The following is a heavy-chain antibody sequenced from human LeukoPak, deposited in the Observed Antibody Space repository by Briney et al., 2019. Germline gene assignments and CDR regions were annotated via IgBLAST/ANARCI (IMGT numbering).Heavy chain of an antibody. V-gene: IGHV4-34*01. J-gene: IGHJ3*02. Sequence: SETLSLTCAVSGGPFSGYYWTWIRHPPGKGLEWIGEIHHSGNTNYNPSLNDRATMSLNTSNNQVYLTLISVTAADTAVYYCARGPFCSGGACRDDAFDIWGQGTMVTVSS. CDR3: ARGPFCSGGACRDDAFDI. D-gene: IGHD2-15*01. CDR1: GGPFSGYY. CDR2: IHHSGNT.